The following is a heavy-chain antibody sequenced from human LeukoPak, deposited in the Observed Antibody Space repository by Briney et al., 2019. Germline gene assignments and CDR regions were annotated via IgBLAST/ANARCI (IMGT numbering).Heavy chain of an antibody. CDR3: AKDPTSRIAARPSWFDP. J-gene: IGHJ5*02. D-gene: IGHD6-6*01. CDR2: INSDGSST. V-gene: IGHV3-74*01. CDR1: GFTFSSYW. Sequence: PGGSLRLSCAASGFTFSSYWMHWVRHAPGKGLVWVSRINSDGSSTSYADSVKGRFTISRDNAKNTLYLQMNSLRAEDTAVYYCAKDPTSRIAARPSWFDPWGQGTLVTVSS.